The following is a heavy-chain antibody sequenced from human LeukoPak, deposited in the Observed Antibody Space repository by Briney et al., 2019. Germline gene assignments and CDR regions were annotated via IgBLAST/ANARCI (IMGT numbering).Heavy chain of an antibody. CDR1: GYTFTGYH. D-gene: IGHD5-18*01. V-gene: IGHV1-2*02. J-gene: IGHJ4*02. CDR3: ARVPDTAMVFDY. Sequence: ASVKVSCKASGYTFTGYHMHWVRQAPGQGLEWMGWINPISGATHYAEKFQVRVIMTRDTSLGTAYMELSRLRSDDTAVYYCARVPDTAMVFDYWGQGTLVTVSS. CDR2: INPISGAT.